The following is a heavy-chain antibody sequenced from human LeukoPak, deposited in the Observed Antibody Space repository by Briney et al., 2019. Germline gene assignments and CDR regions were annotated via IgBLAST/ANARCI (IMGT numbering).Heavy chain of an antibody. CDR1: GFTFSSYW. CDR2: INTDGSDT. J-gene: IGHJ3*02. CDR3: ARGVNHAFDI. Sequence: GGSLRLSCAASGFTFSSYWMHWVRQAPGRGLVWVSRINTDGSDTSYADSVKGRFTISRDNAKNTLYLQMNSLRAEDTAVYYCARGVNHAFDIWGQGTMVTVSS. V-gene: IGHV3-74*01.